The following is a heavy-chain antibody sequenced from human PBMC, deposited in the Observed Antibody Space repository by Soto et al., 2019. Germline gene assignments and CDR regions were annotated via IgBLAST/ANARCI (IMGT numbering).Heavy chain of an antibody. J-gene: IGHJ6*02. Sequence: ASVKVSCKASGYTFTAFYVHWVRQAPGQGLEWMGWINPNSGVTNYARKFQGWVTMTRDTSITTVYMELSSLRPDDTAVYYCARVPGSSGHDYFWYYGMDVWGQGTTVTVSS. CDR2: INPNSGVT. V-gene: IGHV1-2*04. CDR3: ARVPGSSGHDYFWYYGMDV. CDR1: GYTFTAFY. D-gene: IGHD6-19*01.